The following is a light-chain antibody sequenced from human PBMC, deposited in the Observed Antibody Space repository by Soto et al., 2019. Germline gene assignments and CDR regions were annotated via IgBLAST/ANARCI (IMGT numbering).Light chain of an antibody. Sequence: IQMTQSPSSLSASVGDRVTITCRASQGIRNDLSWYQQKPGEAPKRLVYVASSLDGGVPARFSGSGSGTDFTLTISSLQPEDFATYYCLQDYNYPRTFGQGTKVDIK. CDR3: LQDYNYPRT. J-gene: IGKJ1*01. V-gene: IGKV1-6*01. CDR1: QGIRND. CDR2: VAS.